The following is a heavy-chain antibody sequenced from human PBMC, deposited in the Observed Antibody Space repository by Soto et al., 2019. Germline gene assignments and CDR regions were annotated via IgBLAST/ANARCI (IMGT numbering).Heavy chain of an antibody. CDR1: GFSFSTYT. CDR3: ERPLGTVDPFDY. V-gene: IGHV3-23*01. J-gene: IGHJ4*02. D-gene: IGHD1-1*01. Sequence: EVQLLESGGGLVQPGGSLRLSCAASGFSFSTYTMTWVRQAPGKGLAWVSTFSNSGGRTYYADSVKGRFTISRDNSKNTLNLHMHSLSVEDTAVYYCERPLGTVDPFDYWGQGTLVTVSS. CDR2: FSNSGGRT.